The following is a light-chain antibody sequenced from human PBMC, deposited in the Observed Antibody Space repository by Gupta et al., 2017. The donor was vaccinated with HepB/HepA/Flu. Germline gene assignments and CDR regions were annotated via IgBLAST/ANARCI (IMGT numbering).Light chain of an antibody. CDR2: GAS. CDR3: QQDSSSIT. CDR1: QSVSSSY. J-gene: IGKJ4*01. V-gene: IGKV3-20*01. Sequence: EIVLTQSPGTLSLSPGERATLSCRASQSVSSSYLAWYQQKPGQAPRLIIYGASSRATGSPDRFSGSGYVKDFTLTSSRREHEDFAVYYVQQDSSSITFGGGTKVEIK.